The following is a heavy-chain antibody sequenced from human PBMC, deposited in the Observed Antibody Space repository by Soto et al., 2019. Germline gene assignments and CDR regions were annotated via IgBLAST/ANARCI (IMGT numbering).Heavy chain of an antibody. CDR1: GFTFSSYD. CDR3: ARVVDVEAIAAAGTDYYYGMDV. CDR2: IGTAGDT. V-gene: IGHV3-13*01. D-gene: IGHD6-13*01. Sequence: GGSLRLSCAASGFTFSSYDMHWVRQATGKGLEWVSAIGTAGDTYYPGSVKGRFTISRENAKNSLYLQMNSLRAEDTAVYYCARVVDVEAIAAAGTDYYYGMDVWGQGTTVTVSS. J-gene: IGHJ6*02.